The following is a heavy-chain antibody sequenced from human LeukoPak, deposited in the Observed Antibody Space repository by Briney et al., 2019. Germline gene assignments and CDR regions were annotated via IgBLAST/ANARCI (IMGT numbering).Heavy chain of an antibody. V-gene: IGHV3-23*01. CDR1: GLTFSSYA. D-gene: IGHD3-10*01. CDR3: AKISVVGVIRGAFDI. J-gene: IGHJ3*02. Sequence: GGSLRLSCAASGLTFSSYAMSWVRQAPGKGLEWVSSISGSGDSTYYADSVKGRFTISRDNSKNTLYLQMNSLRAEDTALYYCAKISVVGVIRGAFDIWGQGTMVTVSS. CDR2: ISGSGDST.